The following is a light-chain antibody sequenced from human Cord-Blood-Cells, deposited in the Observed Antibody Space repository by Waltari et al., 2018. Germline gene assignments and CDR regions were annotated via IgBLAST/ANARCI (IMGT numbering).Light chain of an antibody. CDR2: EVS. CDR1: SSDVGSYNL. J-gene: IGLJ1*01. CDR3: CSYAGSSTYV. Sequence: QSALTQPASVPGSPGQSITIYCTGTSSDVGSYNLVSWYQQHPGKAPKLMIYEVSKRPSGVSNRFSGSKSGNTASLTISGLQAEDEADYYCCSYAGSSTYVFGTGTKVTVL. V-gene: IGLV2-23*02.